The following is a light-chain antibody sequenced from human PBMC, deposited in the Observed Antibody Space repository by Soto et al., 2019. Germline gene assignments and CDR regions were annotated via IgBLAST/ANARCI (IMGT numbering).Light chain of an antibody. J-gene: IGKJ2*01. CDR2: GAS. V-gene: IGKV3-15*01. Sequence: EIVMTQSPATLSVSPGERATLFCRASQSVSSNLAWYQQKPGQAPRLLIYGASTRATGIPARFSGSGSGTEFTLTISSLQSEHFAVYYCQQYNNWYTFGQGTKLEIK. CDR3: QQYNNWYT. CDR1: QSVSSN.